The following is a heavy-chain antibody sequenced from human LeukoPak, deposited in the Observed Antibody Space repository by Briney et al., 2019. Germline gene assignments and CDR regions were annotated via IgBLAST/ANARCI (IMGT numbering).Heavy chain of an antibody. CDR1: GFTFSSYA. CDR3: AKDDSGIRFDY. J-gene: IGHJ4*02. D-gene: IGHD5-12*01. V-gene: IGHV3-23*01. CDR2: ISGSGYST. Sequence: PGGSLRLSCAASGFTFSSYAMSWVRQSPGKGLEWVSHISGSGYSTYYADSVKGRFTISRDNSKNTLYLQVNSLRAEDTAVYYCAKDDSGIRFDYWGQGTLVTVSS.